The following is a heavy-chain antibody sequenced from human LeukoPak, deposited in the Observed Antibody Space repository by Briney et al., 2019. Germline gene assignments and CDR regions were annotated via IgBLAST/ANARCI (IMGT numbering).Heavy chain of an antibody. J-gene: IGHJ4*02. CDR2: ISAYNGNT. CDR1: GYTFTSYG. CDR3: ARGPYCSGATCYSQYFDF. V-gene: IGHV1-18*01. D-gene: IGHD2-15*01. Sequence: ASVKVSCKASGYTFTSYGISWVRQAPGQGLEWMGWISAYNGNTYYAQKFRGRVTMTTDTSTSTAHMELRSLSSDDTAVYYCARGPYCSGATCYSQYFDFWGQGTLVPVSS.